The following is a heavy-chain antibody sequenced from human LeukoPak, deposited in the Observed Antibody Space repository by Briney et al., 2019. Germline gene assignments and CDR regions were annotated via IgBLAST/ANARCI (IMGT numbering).Heavy chain of an antibody. CDR2: INPRSGKT. V-gene: IGHV1-8*01. Sequence: RASVKVSCKTSGYTFTSYEINWVRQATGQALEWMGYINPRSGKTGYAQTFQGRITMTMNTSISTAYMELSSLTSGDTAVYYCTRDVLLYFGESSGFDPWGQGTLVTVSS. CDR1: GYTFTSYE. J-gene: IGHJ5*02. CDR3: TRDVLLYFGESSGFDP. D-gene: IGHD3-10*01.